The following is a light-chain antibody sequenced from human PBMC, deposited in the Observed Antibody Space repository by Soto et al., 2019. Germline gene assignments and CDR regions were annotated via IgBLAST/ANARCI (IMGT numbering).Light chain of an antibody. V-gene: IGLV2-14*01. CDR2: EVT. Sequence: QSALTQPASVSGSPGQSISISCTGTSSDVGGYNYVSWYQQHPGKAPKLVIYEVTKRPSGVSNRFSGSKSGNTASLTISGLQAEDETDYYCSSYTDSSNYVFGTGTKLTVL. J-gene: IGLJ1*01. CDR1: SSDVGGYNY. CDR3: SSYTDSSNYV.